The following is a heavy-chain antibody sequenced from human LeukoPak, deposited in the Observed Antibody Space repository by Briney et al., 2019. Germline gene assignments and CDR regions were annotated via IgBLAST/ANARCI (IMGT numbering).Heavy chain of an antibody. CDR3: ASRYCGGDCYSTGAFDI. CDR2: ISGSGGST. D-gene: IGHD2-21*02. J-gene: IGHJ3*02. CDR1: GFTFSSYA. Sequence: GGSLRLSCAASGFTFSSYAMSWVRQAPGKGLEWVSAISGSGGSTYYADSVKGRFTISRDNAKNSLYLQMNSLRAEDTAVYYCASRYCGGDCYSTGAFDIWGQGTMVTVSS. V-gene: IGHV3-23*01.